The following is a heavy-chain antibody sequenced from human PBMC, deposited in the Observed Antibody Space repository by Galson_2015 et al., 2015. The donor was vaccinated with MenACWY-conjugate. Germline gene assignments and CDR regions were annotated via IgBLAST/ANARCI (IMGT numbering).Heavy chain of an antibody. CDR3: AREDDSSGYYYYFDY. J-gene: IGHJ4*02. V-gene: IGHV3-48*04. D-gene: IGHD3-22*01. CDR2: ISSSSSTI. CDR1: GFTFSSYS. Sequence: SLRLSCAASGFTFSSYSMNWVRQAPGKGLEWVSYISSSSSTIYYADSVKGRFTISRDNAKNSLYLQMNSLRAEDTAVYYCAREDDSSGYYYYFDYWGQGTLVTVSS.